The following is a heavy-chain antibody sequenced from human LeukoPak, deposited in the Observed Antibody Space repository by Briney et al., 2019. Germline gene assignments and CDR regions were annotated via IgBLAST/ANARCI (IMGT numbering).Heavy chain of an antibody. J-gene: IGHJ4*02. D-gene: IGHD6-19*01. CDR3: ARSGIAVAGNPDY. V-gene: IGHV3-7*01. CDR1: GFTFSDYY. Sequence: GGSLRLSCAASGFTFSDYYMSWIRQAPGKGLEWVANIKQDGSEKYYVDSVKGRFTISRDNAKNSLYLQMSSLRAEDTAVYYCARSGIAVAGNPDYWGQGTLVTVSS. CDR2: IKQDGSEK.